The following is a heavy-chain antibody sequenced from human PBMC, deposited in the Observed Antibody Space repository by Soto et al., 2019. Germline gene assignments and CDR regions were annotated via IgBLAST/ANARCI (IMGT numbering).Heavy chain of an antibody. CDR3: VSGVLS. CDR1: GGSISSGGYF. D-gene: IGHD3-10*01. CDR2: IHHSGST. J-gene: IGHJ1*01. V-gene: IGHV4-31*03. Sequence: QVQLQESGPGLVKASQTLSLTCNVSGGSISSGGYFWTWIRQHPGKGLEWIGNIHHSGSTFYNPSPXSXXSISVDTSKNQFSLTLSSVTAADTAVYFCVSGVLSWGQDTLVTVSS.